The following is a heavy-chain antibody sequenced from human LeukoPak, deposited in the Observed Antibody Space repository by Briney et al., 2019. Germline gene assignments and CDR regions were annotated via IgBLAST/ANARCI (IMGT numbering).Heavy chain of an antibody. CDR2: IYYSGST. V-gene: IGHV4-59*01. D-gene: IGHD2-2*02. CDR3: AREGYCSSTSCYTDAFDI. J-gene: IGHJ3*02. CDR1: GDSISSYY. Sequence: TSETLSLTCTVSGDSISSYYWSWIRQPPGKGLEWIGYIYYSGSTNYNPSLKSRVTISVDTSKNQFSLKLSSVTAADTAVYYCAREGYCSSTSCYTDAFDIWGQGTMVTVSS.